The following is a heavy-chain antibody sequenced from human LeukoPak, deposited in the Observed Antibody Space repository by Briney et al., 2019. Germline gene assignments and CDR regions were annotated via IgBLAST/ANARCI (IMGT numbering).Heavy chain of an antibody. D-gene: IGHD3-22*01. V-gene: IGHV4-61*02. J-gene: IGHJ6*04. CDR3: ARAGPTYYYYSSGYPPSTTRADV. CDR2: IYTSGST. CDR1: GGSISSGSYY. Sequence: SQTLSLTCTVSGGSISSGSYYWSWIRQPAGKGLEWIGRIYTSGSTNYNPSLKSRVTISVDTSKNQFSLKLSSVTAADTAVYYCARAGPTYYYYSSGYPPSTTRADVWGKGTTVTVSS.